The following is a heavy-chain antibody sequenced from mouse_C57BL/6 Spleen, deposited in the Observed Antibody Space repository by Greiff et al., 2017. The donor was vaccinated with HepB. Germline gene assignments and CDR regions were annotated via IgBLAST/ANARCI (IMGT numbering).Heavy chain of an antibody. CDR2: IRYDGSN. Sequence: EVQLQQSGPGLVKPSQSLSLTCSVTGYSITSGYYWNWIRQFPGNKLEWMGYIRYDGSNNYNPSLKNRISITRDTSKNQFFLKLNSVTTEDTATYYWAREGTTVVATWDCYAMDYWGQGTSVTVSS. D-gene: IGHD1-1*01. CDR1: GYSITSGYY. J-gene: IGHJ4*01. V-gene: IGHV3-6*01. CDR3: AREGTTVVATWDCYAMDY.